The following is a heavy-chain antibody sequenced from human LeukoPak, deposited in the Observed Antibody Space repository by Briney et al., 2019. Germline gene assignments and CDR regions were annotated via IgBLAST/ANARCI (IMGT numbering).Heavy chain of an antibody. CDR2: ISGSGGST. Sequence: PGGSLRLSCAASGFTFSSYAMSWVRQAPGKGLEWVSAISGSGGSTYYADSVKGRFTISRDNSKNTLYLQMNSLRAEDTAVYYCARAIAARPGYYYYYYMDVWGKGTTVTVSS. J-gene: IGHJ6*03. D-gene: IGHD6-6*01. CDR3: ARAIAARPGYYYYYYMDV. CDR1: GFTFSSYA. V-gene: IGHV3-23*01.